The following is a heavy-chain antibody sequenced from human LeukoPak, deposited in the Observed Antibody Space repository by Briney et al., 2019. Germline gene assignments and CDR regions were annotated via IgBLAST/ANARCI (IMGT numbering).Heavy chain of an antibody. CDR1: GFTFSSYT. CDR3: ATFDYFGSGGLFDC. Sequence: GGSLRLSCAASGFTFSSYTMIWVRQAPGKGLEWVSYINSGSTAIFYADSVKGRFTISRDNAKNSLYLQMNSLRAEDTAVYYCATFDYFGSGGLFDCWGQGTLVTVSS. V-gene: IGHV3-48*04. D-gene: IGHD3-10*01. CDR2: INSGSTAI. J-gene: IGHJ4*02.